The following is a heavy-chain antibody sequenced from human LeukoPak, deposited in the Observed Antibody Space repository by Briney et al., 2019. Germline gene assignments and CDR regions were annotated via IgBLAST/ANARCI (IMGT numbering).Heavy chain of an antibody. D-gene: IGHD3-3*01. J-gene: IGHJ4*02. CDR3: ARVGDFWYGYYPDY. Sequence: PGGSLRLSCAASGFTFSSYWMHWVRHAPGKGLVWVSRFSDDGSSTSYADSAKGRFPISRDNAKNTLYLQMNSLRVEDTAVYYCARVGDFWYGYYPDYWGQGTLVTVSS. CDR1: GFTFSSYW. CDR2: FSDDGSST. V-gene: IGHV3-74*01.